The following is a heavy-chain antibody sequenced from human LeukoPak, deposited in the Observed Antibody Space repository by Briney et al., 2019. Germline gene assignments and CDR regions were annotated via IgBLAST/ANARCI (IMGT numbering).Heavy chain of an antibody. Sequence: SETLSLTCTVSGYSISSGYYWGWIRQPPGKGLEWIGSIYHSGSTYYNPSLKSRVTISVDTSKNQFSLKLSSVTAADTAVYYCARGRKGSKVVVVVAASHDAFDIWGQGTMVTVSS. CDR2: IYHSGST. D-gene: IGHD2-15*01. CDR1: GYSISSGYY. CDR3: ARGRKGSKVVVVVAASHDAFDI. J-gene: IGHJ3*02. V-gene: IGHV4-38-2*02.